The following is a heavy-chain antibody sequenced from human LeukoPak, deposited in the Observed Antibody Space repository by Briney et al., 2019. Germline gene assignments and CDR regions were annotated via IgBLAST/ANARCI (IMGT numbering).Heavy chain of an antibody. J-gene: IGHJ4*02. CDR2: INPNSGGT. Sequence: ASVKISCKASGYTFTGYYMHWVRQAPGQGLEWMGWINPNSGGTNYAQKFQGRVTMTRDTSISTAYMELSRLRSDDTAVYYCAREIYSGYDRQFDYWGQGTLVTVSS. CDR1: GYTFTGYY. V-gene: IGHV1-2*02. CDR3: AREIYSGYDRQFDY. D-gene: IGHD5-12*01.